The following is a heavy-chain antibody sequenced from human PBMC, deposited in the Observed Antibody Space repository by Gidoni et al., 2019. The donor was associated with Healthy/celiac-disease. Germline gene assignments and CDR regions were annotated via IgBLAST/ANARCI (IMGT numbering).Heavy chain of an antibody. J-gene: IGHJ2*01. CDR3: ARSSAATTLRYFDL. CDR1: GGSISSYY. V-gene: IGHV4-59*01. CDR2: IYYSGST. D-gene: IGHD6-25*01. Sequence: QVQLQESGPGLVKPSETLSLTCTVSGGSISSYYWSWIRQPPGKGLEWIGYIYYSGSTNYNPSLKSRVTISVDTSKNQFSLKLSSVTAADTAVYYCARSSAATTLRYFDLWGCGTLVTVSS.